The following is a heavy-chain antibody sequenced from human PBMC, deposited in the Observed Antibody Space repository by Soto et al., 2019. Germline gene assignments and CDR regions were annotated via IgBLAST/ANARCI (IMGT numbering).Heavy chain of an antibody. CDR2: IKRKTDGGTT. CDR3: TTDCSGGSCYPGAYYYYYAMDV. Sequence: GGSLRLSCAASGFTFGAAWMSWVRQAPGKGLEWVGRIKRKTDGGTTDYAAPVKGRFTISRDDSKTTLYLRMNSLKAEDTAVYYCTTDCSGGSCYPGAYYYYYAMDVWGLGTTVTVSS. CDR1: GFTFGAAW. D-gene: IGHD2-15*01. V-gene: IGHV3-15*01. J-gene: IGHJ6*02.